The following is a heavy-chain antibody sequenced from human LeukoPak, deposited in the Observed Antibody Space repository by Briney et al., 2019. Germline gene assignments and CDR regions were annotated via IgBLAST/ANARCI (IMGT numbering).Heavy chain of an antibody. CDR3: ARGEARWYYDFWSGYYSGGPIDY. D-gene: IGHD3-3*01. CDR1: GYSFTSYW. Sequence: GESLKISCKGSGYSFTSYWIGWVRQMPGKGLEWMGIIYPGDSDTRYSPSFQGQVTISADKSISTAYLQWSSLKASDTAMYYCARGEARWYYDFWSGYYSGGPIDYWGQGTLVTVSS. J-gene: IGHJ4*02. V-gene: IGHV5-51*01. CDR2: IYPGDSDT.